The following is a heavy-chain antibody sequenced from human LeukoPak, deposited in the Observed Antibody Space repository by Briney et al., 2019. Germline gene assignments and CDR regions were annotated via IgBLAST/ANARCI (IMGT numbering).Heavy chain of an antibody. CDR3: ARAVLSQYCSSTSCYGAGYYYMDV. J-gene: IGHJ6*03. Sequence: ASVKVSCKASGYSFTDYGISWVRQAPGQGLEWMGWISVYNGNTKYTQKFQGRVTMTTDTSTSTAYMELRSLRSDDTAVYYCARAVLSQYCSSTSCYGAGYYYMDVWGKGTTVTVSS. CDR2: ISVYNGNT. V-gene: IGHV1-18*01. CDR1: GYSFTDYG. D-gene: IGHD2-2*01.